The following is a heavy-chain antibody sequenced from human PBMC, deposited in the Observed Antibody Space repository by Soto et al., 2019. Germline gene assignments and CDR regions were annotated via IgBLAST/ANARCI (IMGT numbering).Heavy chain of an antibody. CDR1: GGTFSTYI. Sequence: QVQLVQSGAEVRKPGSSVKVSCKAPGGTFSTYIISWVRQAPGQGLEWMGRIIPIPAITNYAQKFQGRVTVTADRSTSTAYMELTSLKSEDTAVYYCARHRIPTRGDAFDLWGQGTMVTVSS. D-gene: IGHD2-21*01. J-gene: IGHJ3*01. CDR3: ARHRIPTRGDAFDL. V-gene: IGHV1-69*02. CDR2: IIPIPAIT.